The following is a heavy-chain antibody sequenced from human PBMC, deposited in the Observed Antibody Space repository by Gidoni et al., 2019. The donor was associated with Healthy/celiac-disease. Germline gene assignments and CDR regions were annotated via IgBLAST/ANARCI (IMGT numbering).Heavy chain of an antibody. Sequence: QVQLVESGGGVVQPGRALRLSCAAAGFTVSSYAMHWVRQAPGKGLEWVAVISYDGSNKYYADSVKGRFTISRDNSKNTLYLQMNSLRAEDTAVYYCARGAVVVPAASDYWGQGTLVTVSS. CDR1: GFTVSSYA. CDR3: ARGAVVVPAASDY. D-gene: IGHD2-2*01. CDR2: ISYDGSNK. V-gene: IGHV3-30*04. J-gene: IGHJ4*02.